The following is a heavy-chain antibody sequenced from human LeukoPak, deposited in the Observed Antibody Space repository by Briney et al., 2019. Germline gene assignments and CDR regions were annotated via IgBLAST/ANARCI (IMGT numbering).Heavy chain of an antibody. D-gene: IGHD4-17*01. J-gene: IGHJ4*02. CDR1: GFTFSSYA. CDR2: ISYDGSNK. Sequence: GGSLRLSCAASGFTFSSYAMHWVRQAPGKGLEWVAVISYDGSNKYYADSVKGRFTISRDNSKNTLYLQMNSLRAEDTAVYYCARGGDYFPYYFDYWGQGTLVTVPS. V-gene: IGHV3-30-3*01. CDR3: ARGGDYFPYYFDY.